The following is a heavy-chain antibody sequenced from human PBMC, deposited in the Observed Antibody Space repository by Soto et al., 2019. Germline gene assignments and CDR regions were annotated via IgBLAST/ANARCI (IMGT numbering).Heavy chain of an antibody. D-gene: IGHD2-2*01. J-gene: IGHJ6*02. CDR3: ARRFDYRGIVVVPAAHPWYYGMDG. V-gene: IGHV1-69*06. CDR2: IIPLSAPT. CDR1: GGPLSNNA. Sequence: QVQLVQSGTEVKKPGSSVKVSCKASGGPLSNNAISWVRQAPGQGLEWMGGIIPLSAPTNYAQKFQGRVTIPADRSPSTAEMELTSLTSEDTAVYSCARRFDYRGIVVVPAAHPWYYGMDGWGQATKVNVSS.